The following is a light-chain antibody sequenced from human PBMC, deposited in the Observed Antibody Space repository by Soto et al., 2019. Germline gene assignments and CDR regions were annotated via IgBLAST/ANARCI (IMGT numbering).Light chain of an antibody. Sequence: DIQLTQSPSSVSASVGDRVTITCRASQGIGSWLAWYQQQPGKAPKLLIYAASTLQSGVPSRFSGSGSGTDFTLTISSLQPEDFATYYCQQAHSLPRTFGQATKV. V-gene: IGKV1D-12*01. CDR3: QQAHSLPRT. J-gene: IGKJ1*01. CDR1: QGIGSW. CDR2: AAS.